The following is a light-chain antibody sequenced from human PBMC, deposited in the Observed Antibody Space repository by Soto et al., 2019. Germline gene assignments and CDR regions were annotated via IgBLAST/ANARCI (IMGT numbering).Light chain of an antibody. V-gene: IGKV3-20*01. J-gene: IGKJ1*01. Sequence: EVVLTQSPGTLSLSPGKRATLSCRTSQTVSSGYLAWYQQKPGQAPRLLIYGGSTRATGIPDRFRGSGSGTDFTLTISRLEPEDFAVYFCQQYGGSPWTFGPGSRVEIK. CDR2: GGS. CDR1: QTVSSGY. CDR3: QQYGGSPWT.